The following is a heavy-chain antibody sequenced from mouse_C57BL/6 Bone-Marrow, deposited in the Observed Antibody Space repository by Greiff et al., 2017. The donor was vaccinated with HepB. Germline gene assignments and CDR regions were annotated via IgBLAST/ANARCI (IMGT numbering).Heavy chain of an antibody. Sequence: EVKLMESGGGLVQPGGSLKLSCAASGFTFSDYYMYWVRQTPEKRLEWVAYISNGGGSTYYPDTVKGRFTISRDNAKNTLYLQMSRLKSEDTAMYYCARPKLGRGYYFDYWGQGTTLTVSS. V-gene: IGHV5-12*01. CDR1: GFTFSDYY. J-gene: IGHJ2*01. CDR2: ISNGGGST. D-gene: IGHD4-1*01. CDR3: ARPKLGRGYYFDY.